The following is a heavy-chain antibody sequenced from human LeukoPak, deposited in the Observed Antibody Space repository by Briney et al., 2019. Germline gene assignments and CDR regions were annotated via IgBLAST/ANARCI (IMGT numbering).Heavy chain of an antibody. CDR2: ISSNGGST. CDR3: ARVGMTSGSGCDY. CDR1: GFTLSRHA. Sequence: GGSLRLSCAASGFTLSRHAMHWVRQAPGKGLEFVSAISSNGGSTYYANSVKGRFTISRDSSKNTLYLQMGSLRAEDMALNYCARVGMTSGSGCDYWGQGTLVTVSS. D-gene: IGHD6-19*01. J-gene: IGHJ4*02. V-gene: IGHV3-64*01.